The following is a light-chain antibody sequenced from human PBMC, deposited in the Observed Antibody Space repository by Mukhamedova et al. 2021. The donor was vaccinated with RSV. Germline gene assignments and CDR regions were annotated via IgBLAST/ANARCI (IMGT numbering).Light chain of an antibody. CDR3: QQSYSTLS. J-gene: IGKJ4*01. Sequence: GKAPILLIYAASSLHSGVPSRFSGSGSGTDFTLTISSLQPEDFATYYCQQSYSTLSFGGGTKVEIK. CDR2: AAS. V-gene: IGKV1-39*01.